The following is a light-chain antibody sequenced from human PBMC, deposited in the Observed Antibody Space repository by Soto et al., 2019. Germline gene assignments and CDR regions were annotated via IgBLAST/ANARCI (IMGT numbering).Light chain of an antibody. V-gene: IGKV3D-20*01. CDR3: QQSGSSPIT. CDR1: QSVSRSY. CDR2: DAS. J-gene: IGKJ5*01. Sequence: IVLSQSPATLSLSPGDRATLSCGASQSVSRSYLAWYQQKPVLAPRLIIYDASTRATGIPDRFSGSGSGTDFTLTISRLEPEDFAVYYCQQSGSSPITFGQGTRLDI.